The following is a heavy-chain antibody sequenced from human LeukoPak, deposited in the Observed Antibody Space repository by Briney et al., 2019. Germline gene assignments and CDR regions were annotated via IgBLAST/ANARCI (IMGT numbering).Heavy chain of an antibody. J-gene: IGHJ3*01. V-gene: IGHV3-48*03. D-gene: IGHD3-16*02. CDR3: VRPLPSLHAPDVFAL. Sequence: GGSLRLSCAASGGAITRLERYSFCQAPGKGLEWISYMTSTGGTKYYADSVRGRLTISRDNSANSLYLQLNILIAAVTAVDECVRPLPSLHAPDVFALWGQGTSVTVSS. CDR2: MTSTGGTK. CDR1: GGAITRLE.